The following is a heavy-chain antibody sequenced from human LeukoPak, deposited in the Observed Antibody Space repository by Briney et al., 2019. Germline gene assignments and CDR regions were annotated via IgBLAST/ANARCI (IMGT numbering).Heavy chain of an antibody. D-gene: IGHD3-22*01. CDR3: ARVPYYYDNNWFDT. J-gene: IGHJ5*02. V-gene: IGHV1-3*01. CDR2: INVGNANT. Sequence: ASVKVSCKASGYTFTTYAIHWARQAPGQRLEWMGWINVGNANTKYSQKLQGRVTITRDTSASTAYMELSTLRSEDTAVYYCARVPYYYDNNWFDTWGQGTLVTVSS. CDR1: GYTFTTYA.